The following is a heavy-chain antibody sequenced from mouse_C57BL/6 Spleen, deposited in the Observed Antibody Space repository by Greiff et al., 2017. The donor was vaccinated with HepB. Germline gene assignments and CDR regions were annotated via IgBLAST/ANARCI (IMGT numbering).Heavy chain of an antibody. D-gene: IGHD2-3*01. J-gene: IGHJ2*01. CDR3: ARRVYDGYYYFDY. CDR2: IYPRSGNT. CDR1: GYTFTSYG. Sequence: VQLQESGAELARPGASVKLSCKASGYTFTSYGISWVKQRTGQGLEWIGEIYPRSGNTYYNEKFKGKATLTADKSSSTAYMELRSLTSEDSAVYFCARRVYDGYYYFDYWGQGTTLTVSS. V-gene: IGHV1-81*01.